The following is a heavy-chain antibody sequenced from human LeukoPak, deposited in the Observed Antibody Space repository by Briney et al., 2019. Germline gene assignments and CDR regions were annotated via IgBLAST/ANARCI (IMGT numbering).Heavy chain of an antibody. J-gene: IGHJ4*02. CDR2: IYYSGST. D-gene: IGHD6-13*01. CDR3: ARGSYSSSWYLGH. CDR1: GGSFSSGAYY. Sequence: SQTLSLTCNVSGGSFSSGAYYWTWIRQPPGKGLEWIGFIYYSGSTYYNPSLKSRVIVSLDTSKNQFSLKLNSVTAADTAVYYCARGSYSSSWYLGHWGQGTLVTVSS. V-gene: IGHV4-31*03.